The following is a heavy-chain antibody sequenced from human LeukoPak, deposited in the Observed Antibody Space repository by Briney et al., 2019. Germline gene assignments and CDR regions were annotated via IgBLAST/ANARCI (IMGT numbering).Heavy chain of an antibody. CDR2: IDPSDSYT. CDR1: GYRFTNYW. Sequence: TTGESLKISCKGSGYRFTNYWIGWVRQMPGKGLEWMGRIDPSDSYTNYSPSFQGRVTISADKSISTAYLQWSSLKASDTAMYYCARPEGYNVYENLDYWGQGTLVTVSS. V-gene: IGHV5-10-1*01. CDR3: ARPEGYNVYENLDY. D-gene: IGHD5/OR15-5a*01. J-gene: IGHJ4*02.